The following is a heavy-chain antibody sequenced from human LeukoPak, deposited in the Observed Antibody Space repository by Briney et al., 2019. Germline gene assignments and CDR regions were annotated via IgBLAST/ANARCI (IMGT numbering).Heavy chain of an antibody. CDR1: GFTVSSNY. V-gene: IGHV3-66*02. Sequence: GGSLRLSCAASGFTVSSNYMSWVRQAPGKGLEWVSVIYSGGSTYYADSVKGRFTISRDNSKNTLYLQMNSLRAEDTAVYYCARVYCSSTSCPLVDYWGQRTLVTVSS. CDR2: IYSGGST. CDR3: ARVYCSSTSCPLVDY. D-gene: IGHD2-2*01. J-gene: IGHJ4*02.